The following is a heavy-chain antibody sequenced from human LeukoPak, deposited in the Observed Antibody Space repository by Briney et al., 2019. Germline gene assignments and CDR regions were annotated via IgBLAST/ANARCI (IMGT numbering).Heavy chain of an antibody. CDR3: ARTPTALVRGGYYFDN. J-gene: IGHJ4*02. D-gene: IGHD6-6*01. CDR1: GGSFSGHY. CDR2: INHVGTT. Sequence: SETLSLTCAVYGGSFSGHYWSWIRQPPGKGLEWIGEINHVGTTAYNPSLKSRVTVSEDTSKNQFSLKLSSVTATDTAVYYCARTPTALVRGGYYFDNWGQGTLVTVSS. V-gene: IGHV4-34*01.